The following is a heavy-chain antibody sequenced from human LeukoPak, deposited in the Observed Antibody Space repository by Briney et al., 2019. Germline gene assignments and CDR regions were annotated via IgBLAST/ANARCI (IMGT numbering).Heavy chain of an antibody. J-gene: IGHJ3*02. D-gene: IGHD1-26*01. CDR3: AKTIYAGATTWYAFDI. CDR1: GGTFSSYA. CDR2: IIPIFGTA. V-gene: IGHV1-69*13. Sequence: ASVKVSCKASGGTFSSYAISWVRQAPGQGLEWMGGIIPIFGTANFAQKFQGRVTITADESTSTAYKELSSLRSEDTAVYYCAKTIYAGATTWYAFDIWGQGTMVTVSS.